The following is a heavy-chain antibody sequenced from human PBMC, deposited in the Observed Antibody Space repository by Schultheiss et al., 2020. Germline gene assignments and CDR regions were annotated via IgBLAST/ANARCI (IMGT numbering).Heavy chain of an antibody. V-gene: IGHV4-39*07. CDR2: IYYSGRT. J-gene: IGHJ4*02. Sequence: SETLSLTCTVSGGSISSISYYWGWIRQPPGKGLEWIGNIYYSGRTYFSPSLKSRVTISVDTSKSQFSLKLSSVTAADTAMYYCARVDSSWYGVDYWGQGILVTVSS. CDR3: ARVDSSWYGVDY. CDR1: GGSISSISYY. D-gene: IGHD6-13*01.